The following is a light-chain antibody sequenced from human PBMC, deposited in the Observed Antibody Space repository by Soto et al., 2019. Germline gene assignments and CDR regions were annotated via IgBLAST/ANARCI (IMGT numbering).Light chain of an antibody. V-gene: IGLV1-44*01. Sequence: QSVLTQPPSASGTPGQKVTISCSGSSSNIGRNTVNWYQQVPGTAPKLLMYSDNQRPSGVPDRFSGSRSGTSVSLAIGGLQSEDEADYYCGAWDDSLNGVLFGGGTKLTVL. CDR3: GAWDDSLNGVL. J-gene: IGLJ2*01. CDR2: SDN. CDR1: SSNIGRNT.